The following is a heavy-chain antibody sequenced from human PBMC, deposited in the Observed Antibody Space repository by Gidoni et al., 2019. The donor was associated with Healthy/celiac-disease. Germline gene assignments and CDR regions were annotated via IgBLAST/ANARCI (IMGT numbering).Heavy chain of an antibody. CDR3: AKPQRLGSSNDY. CDR1: GFTFSSHA. Sequence: EVQLLESGGGLVQPGWSLSLSCAASGFTFSSHAMSWVRQAPWKGLEWVSAISGSGGSTYYADSVKGRFTISRDNSKNTLYLQMNSLRAEDTAVYYCAKPQRLGSSNDYWGQGTLVTVSS. D-gene: IGHD2-21*01. J-gene: IGHJ4*02. V-gene: IGHV3-23*01. CDR2: ISGSGGST.